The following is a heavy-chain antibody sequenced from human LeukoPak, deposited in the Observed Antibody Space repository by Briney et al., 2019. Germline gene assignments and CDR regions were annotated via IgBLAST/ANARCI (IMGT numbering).Heavy chain of an antibody. CDR1: GFTFSSYG. CDR2: ISGSGGNT. CDR3: AKSLSGSYYR. Sequence: GGSLRLSCAASGFTFSSYGMSWVRQAPGKGLEWVSAISGSGGNTYYADSVKGRFTISRDNSKNTLYLQMNSLRAEDTAVYYCAKSLSGSYYRWGQGTLVTVSS. D-gene: IGHD1-26*01. V-gene: IGHV3-23*01. J-gene: IGHJ4*02.